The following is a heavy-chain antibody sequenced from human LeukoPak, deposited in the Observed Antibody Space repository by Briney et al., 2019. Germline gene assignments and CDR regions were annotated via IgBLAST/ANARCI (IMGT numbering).Heavy chain of an antibody. D-gene: IGHD2-8*01. CDR1: GGSFSGYY. J-gene: IGHJ4*02. Sequence: SETLSLTCAVYGGSFSGYYWSWIRQPPGKGLEWIGEINHSGSTNYNPSLKSRVTISVDTSKNQFSLKLSSVTAADTAVYYCARGTNGVLYFDYWGQGTLVTVSS. CDR2: INHSGST. V-gene: IGHV4-34*01. CDR3: ARGTNGVLYFDY.